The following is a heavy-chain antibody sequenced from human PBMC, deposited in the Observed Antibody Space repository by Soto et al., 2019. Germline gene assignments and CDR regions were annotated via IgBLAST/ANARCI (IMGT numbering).Heavy chain of an antibody. J-gene: IGHJ4*02. CDR2: IYYSGST. CDR1: GGSISSYY. CDR3: ARTKLRYFDSQLDY. V-gene: IGHV4-59*01. D-gene: IGHD3-9*01. Sequence: PSETLSLTCTVSGGSISSYYWSWIRQPPGKGLEWIGYIYYSGSTNYNPSLKSRVTISVDTSKNQFSLKLSSVTAADTAVYYCARTKLRYFDSQLDYWGQGTLVTVSS.